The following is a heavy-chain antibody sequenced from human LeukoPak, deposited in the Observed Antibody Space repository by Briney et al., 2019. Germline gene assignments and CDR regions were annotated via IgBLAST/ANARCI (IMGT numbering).Heavy chain of an antibody. D-gene: IGHD1-1*01. J-gene: IGHJ4*02. Sequence: SETLSLTCTVSGGSISSSSSYWGWIRQPPGKGLEWIGEINHSGSTNYNPSLKSRVTISVDTSKNQFSLKLSSVTAADTAVYYCARGSRVGDYFDYWGQGTLVTVSS. V-gene: IGHV4-39*07. CDR1: GGSISSSSSY. CDR2: INHSGST. CDR3: ARGSRVGDYFDY.